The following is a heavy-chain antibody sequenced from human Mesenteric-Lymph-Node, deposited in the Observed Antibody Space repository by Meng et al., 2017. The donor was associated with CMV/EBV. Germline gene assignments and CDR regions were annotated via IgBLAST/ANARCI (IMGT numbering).Heavy chain of an antibody. J-gene: IGHJ5*02. D-gene: IGHD6-13*01. CDR3: ARMYSSSWPFDP. Sequence: GGSLRLSCKVSGFTFGNYWMTWVRQAPGKGLEWVSAISGSGGSTYYADSVKGRFTISRDNSKNTLYLQMNSLRVEDTAVYYCARMYSSSWPFDPWGQGTLVTVSS. CDR1: GFTFGNYW. V-gene: IGHV3-23*01. CDR2: ISGSGGST.